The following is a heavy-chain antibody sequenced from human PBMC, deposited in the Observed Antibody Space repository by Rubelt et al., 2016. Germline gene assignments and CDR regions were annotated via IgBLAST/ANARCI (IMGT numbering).Heavy chain of an antibody. CDR1: GFIFNTYS. V-gene: IGHV3-48*02. CDR2: IGSGSARI. D-gene: IGHD1-26*01. J-gene: IGHJ4*02. CDR3: ARRWSRWGLPRYFDD. Sequence: EVQLVESGGDLVQPGGSLRLSCAASGFIFNTYSMDWVRQAPGKGLEWVAYIGSGSARIYYADSVKGRFTVSRDNAQNSLYLQMNSLRDEDTAVYDCARRWSRWGLPRYFDDWGQGTLVTVSS.